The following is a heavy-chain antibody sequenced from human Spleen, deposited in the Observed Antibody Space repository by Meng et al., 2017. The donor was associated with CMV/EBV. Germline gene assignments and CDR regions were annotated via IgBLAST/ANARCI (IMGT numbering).Heavy chain of an antibody. CDR2: IYYSGST. Sequence: SETLSLTCTVSGGSISSSSYYWGWIRQPPGKGLEWIGSIYYSGSTYYNLSLKSRVTISVDTSKNQFSLKLSSVTAADTAVYYCAREAGRTGMIVVVDDAFDIWGQGTMVTVSS. CDR3: AREAGRTGMIVVVDDAFDI. CDR1: GGSISSSSYY. V-gene: IGHV4-39*07. D-gene: IGHD3-22*01. J-gene: IGHJ3*02.